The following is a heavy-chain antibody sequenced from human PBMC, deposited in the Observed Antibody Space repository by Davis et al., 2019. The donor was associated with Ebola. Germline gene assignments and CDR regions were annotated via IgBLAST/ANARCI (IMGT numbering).Heavy chain of an antibody. V-gene: IGHV3-7*03. J-gene: IGHJ6*02. CDR2: INQDGSEK. CDR1: GFTFRTYW. CDR3: AKSGLDV. Sequence: PGGSLRLSCAASGFTFRTYWMSWVRQAPGKGLEWVANINQDGSEKYYVDSVKGRFTISRDNAKNSLSLQMNSLRVEDTALYYCAKSGLDVWDQGTTVTVSS.